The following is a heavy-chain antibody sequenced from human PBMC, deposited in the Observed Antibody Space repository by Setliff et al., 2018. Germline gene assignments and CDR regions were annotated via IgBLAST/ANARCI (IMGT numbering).Heavy chain of an antibody. CDR2: LYYSGDT. CDR1: GGSISSYS. Sequence: SETLSLTCNVSGGSISSYSWSWIRQAPGKGLEWIGYLYYSGDTNYNPSLKSRVTISGDTSQNYFSLKLTSVTEADTAVYYCARGPPGYYYYMNVWGQGTTVSVSS. V-gene: IGHV4-59*01. J-gene: IGHJ6*03. CDR3: ARGPPGYYYYMNV.